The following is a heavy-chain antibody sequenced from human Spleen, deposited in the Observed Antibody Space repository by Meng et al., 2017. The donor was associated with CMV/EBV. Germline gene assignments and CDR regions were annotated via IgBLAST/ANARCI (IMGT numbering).Heavy chain of an antibody. V-gene: IGHV3-9*01. J-gene: IGHJ6*02. D-gene: IGHD3-10*01. CDR3: ARGLLDSSDYYYYCLDV. CDR1: GFTFDDYA. Sequence: SLKISCAASGFTFDDYAMHWVRQAPGKGLEWVSGITWNSGRIGYADSVKGRCTISRDNSKNTLHLQMNNLRAEDTAVYYCARGLLDSSDYYYYCLDVWGQGTAVTVSS. CDR2: ITWNSGRI.